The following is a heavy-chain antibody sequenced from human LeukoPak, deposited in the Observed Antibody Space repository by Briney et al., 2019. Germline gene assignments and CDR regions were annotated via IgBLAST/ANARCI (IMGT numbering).Heavy chain of an antibody. CDR2: IRSKANSYAT. J-gene: IGHJ4*02. Sequence: PGGSLRLSCAASGFTFSGAAMHWVRQASGKGLEWVGRIRSKANSYATAYAASVKGRFTISRDDSKNTAYLQVNSLKTEDTAVYYCTTPPYGDPKRGYWGQGTLVTVSS. CDR3: TTPPYGDPKRGY. CDR1: GFTFSGAA. V-gene: IGHV3-73*01. D-gene: IGHD4-17*01.